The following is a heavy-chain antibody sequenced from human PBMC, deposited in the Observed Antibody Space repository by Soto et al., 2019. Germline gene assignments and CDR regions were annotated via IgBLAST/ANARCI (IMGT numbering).Heavy chain of an antibody. J-gene: IGHJ4*02. CDR2: IYYSGST. Sequence: QVQLQESGPGLVKPSQTLSLTCTVSGGSISSGGYYWSWIRQHPGKGLEWIGYIYYSGSTYYNPSLKSRVTLSVDTSKNQFSLKLSSVTAADTAVYYCARIWGIAARQGPLTFDYWGQGTLVTVSS. D-gene: IGHD6-6*01. V-gene: IGHV4-31*03. CDR3: ARIWGIAARQGPLTFDY. CDR1: GGSISSGGYY.